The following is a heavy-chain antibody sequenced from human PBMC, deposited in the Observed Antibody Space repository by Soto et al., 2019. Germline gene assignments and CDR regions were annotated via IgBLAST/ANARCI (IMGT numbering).Heavy chain of an antibody. Sequence: EVQLVESGGGLVQPGGSLRLSCVASGFTIENSVMHWVRQTPGKGLMSVSRITGAGDGTLYADSVQGRFTISRDNAKNTVYLHMTGLRVEETAVYCCARAQKWRQLSLNVFDLWGQGTTVTVSS. V-gene: IGHV3-74*01. D-gene: IGHD5-18*01. CDR1: GFTIENSV. CDR3: ARAQKWRQLSLNVFDL. J-gene: IGHJ3*01. CDR2: ITGAGDGT.